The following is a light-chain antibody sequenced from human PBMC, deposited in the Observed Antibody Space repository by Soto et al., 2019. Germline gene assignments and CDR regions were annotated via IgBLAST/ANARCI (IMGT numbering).Light chain of an antibody. CDR3: GSYTSATTGV. CDR1: SSDIGRYDY. V-gene: IGLV2-14*03. J-gene: IGLJ3*02. CDR2: RVI. Sequence: QSALTQPASVSGSPGQSITISCTGSSSDIGRYDYVSWYQQLPGKAPKLIIYRVINRPSGISDRFSGSKSGNSASLSISGLQPEDEASYFCGSYTSATTGVFGGGTKVTVL.